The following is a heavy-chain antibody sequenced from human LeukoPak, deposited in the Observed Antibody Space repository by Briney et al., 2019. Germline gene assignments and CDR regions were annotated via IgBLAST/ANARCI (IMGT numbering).Heavy chain of an antibody. Sequence: ASVKVSCKASGYTFTGYYMHWVRQAPGQGLEWMGWINPNSGGTNYAQKFQGRVTMTRDTSISTAYMELSRLRSDDTAVYYCARGDTYYYYYYMDVWAKGPRSPSP. CDR3: ARGDTYYYYYYMDV. CDR1: GYTFTGYY. CDR2: INPNSGGT. V-gene: IGHV1-2*02. J-gene: IGHJ6*03.